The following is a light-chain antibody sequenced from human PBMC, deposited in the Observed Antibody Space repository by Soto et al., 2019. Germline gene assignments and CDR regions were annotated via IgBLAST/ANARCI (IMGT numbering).Light chain of an antibody. V-gene: IGKV1-39*01. CDR3: QQSYTTPLT. CDR2: AAS. Sequence: DIQMTQSPSSLSASVGDSVTITCRASQNIETYLNWYQVKPGKAPVILIYAASTLQSGVPSRFTGSRSETNFTLIISSLQPEDFATYYCQQSYTTPLTFGGGTKVDIK. J-gene: IGKJ4*01. CDR1: QNIETY.